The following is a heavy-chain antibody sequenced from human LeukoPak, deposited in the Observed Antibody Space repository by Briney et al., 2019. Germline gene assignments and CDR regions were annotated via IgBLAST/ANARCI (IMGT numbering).Heavy chain of an antibody. CDR3: ARRKCYHYDSSACRTFDP. V-gene: IGHV3-30-3*01. J-gene: IGHJ5*02. D-gene: IGHD3-22*01. CDR1: GFTFSSYA. CDR2: ISYDGSNK. Sequence: GGSLRLSCAASGFTFSSYAMHWVRQAPGKGLEWVAVISYDGSNKYYADSVKGRFTISRDNSKNTLYLQMNSLRAEDTAVYYCARRKCYHYDSSACRTFDPWGQGTLVTVSS.